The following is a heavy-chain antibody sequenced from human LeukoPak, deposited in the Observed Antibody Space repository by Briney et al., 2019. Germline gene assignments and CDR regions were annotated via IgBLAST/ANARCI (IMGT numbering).Heavy chain of an antibody. CDR3: AREYSSGWPGGFGY. CDR2: INSDGSST. Sequence: GGSLRLFCAASGFPFSSYQVHWPPQAPGKGLVWLSRINSDGSSTSYADSVKGRFTISRDNAKNTLYLQMNSLRAEDTAVYYCAREYSSGWPGGFGYWGQRTLVTVSS. J-gene: IGHJ4*02. D-gene: IGHD6-19*01. V-gene: IGHV3-74*01. CDR1: GFPFSSYQ.